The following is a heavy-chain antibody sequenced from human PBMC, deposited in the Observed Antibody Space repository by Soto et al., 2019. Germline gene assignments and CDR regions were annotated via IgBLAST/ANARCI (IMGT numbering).Heavy chain of an antibody. V-gene: IGHV3-23*01. CDR2: IDRSGEIA. J-gene: IGHJ6*02. Sequence: EVQLSESGGGLVQFGGSLRLSCAASGSSFSAYAINWVRQAPGKGLEWVSAIDRSGEIAYYADSVKGRFTISRDNAKNTLYLQMNSLRAADTAVYYCAKGGFWVHYGMDGWGPGTTVNVSS. D-gene: IGHD3-16*01. CDR1: GSSFSAYA. CDR3: AKGGFWVHYGMDG.